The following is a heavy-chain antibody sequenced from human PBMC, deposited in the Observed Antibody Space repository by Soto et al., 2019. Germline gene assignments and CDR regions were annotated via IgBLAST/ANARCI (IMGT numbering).Heavy chain of an antibody. D-gene: IGHD3-10*01. V-gene: IGHV1-69*01. CDR2: NIPLFNIS. CDR1: GGAFSSYA. CDR3: ARRRLGYGSWYFDP. J-gene: IGHJ2*01. Sequence: QVQLVQSGAEVKKPGSSVKVSCKASGGAFSSYAISWVRQAPGQGLEWMGGNIPLFNISNYAQTFQGRVTINADEPTSTAYMDLSTLTSADTAVYYCARRRLGYGSWYFDPWGRGTLITFSS.